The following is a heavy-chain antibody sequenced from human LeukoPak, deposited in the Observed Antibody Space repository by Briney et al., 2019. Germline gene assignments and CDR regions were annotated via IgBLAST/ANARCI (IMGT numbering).Heavy chain of an antibody. J-gene: IGHJ4*02. Sequence: PGGSLRLSCAASGFTFSSYGMHWVRQAPGKGLEWVAVIWYDGSNKYYADSVKGRFTISGDNSKNTLYLQMNSLRAEDTAVYYCAKWSTYYYDSSGHFDYWGQGTLVTVSS. V-gene: IGHV3-33*06. CDR2: IWYDGSNK. CDR3: AKWSTYYYDSSGHFDY. D-gene: IGHD3-22*01. CDR1: GFTFSSYG.